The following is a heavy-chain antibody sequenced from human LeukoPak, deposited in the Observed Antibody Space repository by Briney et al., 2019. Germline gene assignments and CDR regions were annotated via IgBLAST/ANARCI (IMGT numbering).Heavy chain of an antibody. CDR1: GFHVSSYH. Sequence: GGSLRLSCAASGFHVSSYHMVWVRQAPGKGLEWVSVTYTRGNSYYTDSVKGRFIISRDTSKNTMDLQMNSLRPEDSALYFCARGGRGSAAVVAPRSFDIWGQGTMVAVSS. V-gene: IGHV3-53*01. CDR2: TYTRGNS. J-gene: IGHJ3*02. D-gene: IGHD3-22*01. CDR3: ARGGRGSAAVVAPRSFDI.